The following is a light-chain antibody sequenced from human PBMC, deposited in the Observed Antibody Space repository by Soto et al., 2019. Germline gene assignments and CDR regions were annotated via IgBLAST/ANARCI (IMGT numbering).Light chain of an antibody. CDR3: MQALQTPLT. V-gene: IGKV2-28*01. CDR2: LGS. J-gene: IGKJ4*01. Sequence: DIVMTQSPLSLPVTPGEPASISCRSSQSLLHSNGYNYLDWYLQKPGQSPQLLIYLGSNRASGVPDRFRGSGSGTDFTLKISRVEAEDVGVYYCMQALQTPLTVGGGTKVEIK. CDR1: QSLLHSNGYNY.